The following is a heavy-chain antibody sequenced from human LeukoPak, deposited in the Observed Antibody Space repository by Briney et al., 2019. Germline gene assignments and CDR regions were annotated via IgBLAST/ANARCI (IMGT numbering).Heavy chain of an antibody. CDR2: ISSSSSYI. D-gene: IGHD3-10*01. J-gene: IGHJ4*02. CDR1: GFTFSSYS. CDR3: ARAVLPYGSGSFDY. V-gene: IGHV3-21*01. Sequence: GGSLRLSCAASGFTFSSYSMNWVRQAPGKGLEWVSSISSSSSYIYYADSVKGRFTISRDNAKNSLYLQMNSLRAEDTAVYYCARAVLPYGSGSFDYWGQGTLVTVSS.